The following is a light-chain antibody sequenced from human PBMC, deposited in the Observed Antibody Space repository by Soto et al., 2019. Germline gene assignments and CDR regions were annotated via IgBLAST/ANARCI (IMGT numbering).Light chain of an antibody. CDR2: EGS. CDR3: CSYAGSSTSV. Sequence: QSALTQPASVSGSPGQSITISCTGTSSDVGSYNLVSWYQQHPGKAPKLMIYEGSKRPSGVSNRFSGSKSGNTASLTISGLQAEDEADYHCCSYAGSSTSVFGTGTKLTVL. V-gene: IGLV2-23*01. J-gene: IGLJ1*01. CDR1: SSDVGSYNL.